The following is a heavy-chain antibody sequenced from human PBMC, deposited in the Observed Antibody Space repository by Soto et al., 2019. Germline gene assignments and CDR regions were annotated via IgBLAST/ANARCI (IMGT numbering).Heavy chain of an antibody. Sequence: SETLSLTCTVSGGSISSGDYYWSWIRQPPGKGLEWIGYIYYSGSTYYNPSLKSRVTISVDTSKNQFSLKLSSVTAADTALYYCARAPHYYDSSGYPFDYWGQGTLVTVSS. D-gene: IGHD3-22*01. CDR1: GGSISSGDYY. J-gene: IGHJ4*02. CDR2: IYYSGST. V-gene: IGHV4-30-4*01. CDR3: ARAPHYYDSSGYPFDY.